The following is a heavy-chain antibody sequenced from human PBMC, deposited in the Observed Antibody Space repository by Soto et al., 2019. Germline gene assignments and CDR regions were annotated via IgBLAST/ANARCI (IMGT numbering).Heavy chain of an antibody. Sequence: QVQLVESGGGVVQPGRSLRLSCAASGFTLSSYGMHWVRQAPGKGLGWVALISYDGSNKNYADSVKGRFTISRDNSKNTLYLQMNSLRAEDTAVYYCAKNSGYSYGFPFEYRGQGTLVTVSS. J-gene: IGHJ4*02. CDR2: ISYDGSNK. D-gene: IGHD5-18*01. CDR1: GFTLSSYG. V-gene: IGHV3-30*18. CDR3: AKNSGYSYGFPFEY.